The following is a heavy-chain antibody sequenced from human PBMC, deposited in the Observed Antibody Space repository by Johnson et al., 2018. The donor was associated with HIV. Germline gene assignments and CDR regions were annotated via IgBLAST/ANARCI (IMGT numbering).Heavy chain of an antibody. D-gene: IGHD5-24*01. CDR3: AREMAWEDAFDI. Sequence: VQLVESGGGLVQPGGSLRLSCAASGFTVSSNYMSWVRQAPGKGLEWVSVVYSAGYTYYADSVTGRFTISRDNSKNTLYLQRNSLRAEDTAVFYCAREMAWEDAFDIWGQGTMVTVSS. J-gene: IGHJ3*02. CDR2: VYSAGYT. CDR1: GFTVSSNY. V-gene: IGHV3-66*02.